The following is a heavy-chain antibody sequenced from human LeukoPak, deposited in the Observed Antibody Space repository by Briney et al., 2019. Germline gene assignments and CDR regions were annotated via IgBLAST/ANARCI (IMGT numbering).Heavy chain of an antibody. CDR2: INHSGST. CDR3: ARGPKSRVGYCSSTSCPALFDY. D-gene: IGHD2-2*01. Sequence: PSETLSLTCAVYGGSLCGYYWSWLPQPPGKGLEWIGEINHSGSTNYNPSLKSRVTISVDTSKNQFSLKLSSVTAADTAVYYCARGPKSRVGYCSSTSCPALFDYRGQGTLVTVSS. J-gene: IGHJ4*02. CDR1: GGSLCGYY. V-gene: IGHV4-34*01.